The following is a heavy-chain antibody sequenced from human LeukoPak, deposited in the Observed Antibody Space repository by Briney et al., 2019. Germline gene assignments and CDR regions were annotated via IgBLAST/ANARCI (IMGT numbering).Heavy chain of an antibody. Sequence: ASVKVSCKASGYTFTSYGISWVRQAPGQGLEWMGWISAYNGNTNYAQKLQGRVTMTTDTSTSTAYMELRSLRSDDTAVYYCARVRGYDSGSQNWFDPWGQGTLVTVSS. CDR3: ARVRGYDSGSQNWFDP. CDR2: ISAYNGNT. D-gene: IGHD3-10*01. V-gene: IGHV1-18*01. J-gene: IGHJ5*02. CDR1: GYTFTSYG.